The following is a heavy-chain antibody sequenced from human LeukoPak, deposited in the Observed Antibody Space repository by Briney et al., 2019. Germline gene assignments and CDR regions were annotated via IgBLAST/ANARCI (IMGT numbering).Heavy chain of an antibody. Sequence: GGSLRLSCAASGFTFNVYSMNWVRQAPGKGLEWVSSISSSSSYIYSADSVKGRFTISRDNAKNSLYLQMNSLRAEDTAVYYCARELPGCSTGSCYHDPRHYYYYYMDVWGKGTTVTISS. D-gene: IGHD2-2*01. CDR1: GFTFNVYS. CDR3: ARELPGCSTGSCYHDPRHYYYYYMDV. V-gene: IGHV3-21*01. CDR2: ISSSSSYI. J-gene: IGHJ6*03.